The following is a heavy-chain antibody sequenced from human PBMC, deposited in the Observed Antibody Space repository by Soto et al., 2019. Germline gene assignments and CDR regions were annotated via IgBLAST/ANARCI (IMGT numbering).Heavy chain of an antibody. J-gene: IGHJ6*04. CDR1: GDSVSSNSAA. CDR3: ARDPRAVAGANTTRYYYYGMDV. Sequence: SQTLSLTCAISGDSVSSNSAAWNWIRQSPSRGLEWLGRTYYRSKWYNDYAVSVKSRITINPDTSKNQFSLQLNSVTPEDTAVYYCARDPRAVAGANTTRYYYYGMDVWGKGTTVTVSS. CDR2: TYYRSKWYN. V-gene: IGHV6-1*01. D-gene: IGHD6-19*01.